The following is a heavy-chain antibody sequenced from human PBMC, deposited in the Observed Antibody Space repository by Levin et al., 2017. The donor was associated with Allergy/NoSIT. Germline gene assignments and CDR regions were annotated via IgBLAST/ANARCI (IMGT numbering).Heavy chain of an antibody. D-gene: IGHD3-9*01. Sequence: GGSLRLSCAASGFTFSSYSMNWVRQAPGKGLEWVSSISSSSSYIYYADSVKGRFTISRDNAKNSLYLQMNSLRAEDTAVYYCARDYYDILTGYPGRPYYYYMDVWGKGTTVTVSS. CDR3: ARDYYDILTGYPGRPYYYYMDV. CDR1: GFTFSSYS. J-gene: IGHJ6*03. CDR2: ISSSSSYI. V-gene: IGHV3-21*01.